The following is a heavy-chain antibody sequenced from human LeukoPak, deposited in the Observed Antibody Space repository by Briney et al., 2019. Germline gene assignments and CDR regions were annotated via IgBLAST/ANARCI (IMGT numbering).Heavy chain of an antibody. J-gene: IGHJ6*03. CDR1: AGSFSGYY. D-gene: IGHD3-3*01. CDR2: INHSGST. CDR3: ARGGPLLRFLEWLSTSPYYYYMDV. V-gene: IGHV4-34*01. Sequence: PSETLSLTCALYAGSFSGYYWSWIRQPPGKGLEWIGEINHSGSTNYNPSLKSRVTISVDTSKNEFYLELSSVTAADTAVYYCARGGPLLRFLEWLSTSPYYYYMDVWGKGTTVTVSS.